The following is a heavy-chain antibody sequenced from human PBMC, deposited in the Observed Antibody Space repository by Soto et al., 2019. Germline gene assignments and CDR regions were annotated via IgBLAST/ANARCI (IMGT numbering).Heavy chain of an antibody. CDR1: GYTFTSYG. Sequence: GASVKVSCKASGYTFTSYGISWVRQAPGQGLEWMGWISAYNGNTNYAQKLQGRVTMTTDTSTSTAYMELSSVTAADTAVYYCARQQGYCSSTSCYGIGWFDPWGQGTLVTVSS. D-gene: IGHD2-2*01. J-gene: IGHJ5*02. V-gene: IGHV1-18*01. CDR3: ARQQGYCSSTSCYGIGWFDP. CDR2: ISAYNGNT.